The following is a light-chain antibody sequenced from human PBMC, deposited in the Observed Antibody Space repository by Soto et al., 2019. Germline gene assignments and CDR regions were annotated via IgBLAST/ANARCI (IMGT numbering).Light chain of an antibody. Sequence: EIVLTQSPATLSLSPGERATLSCRASQSVSSHLAWYQQKPGQSPRLLIYDASNGATGIPARFSGSGSGTDFTLTISRLEPEDFAFYFCQQRSHWPTFGQGTKVEIK. CDR1: QSVSSH. CDR2: DAS. V-gene: IGKV3-11*01. J-gene: IGKJ1*01. CDR3: QQRSHWPT.